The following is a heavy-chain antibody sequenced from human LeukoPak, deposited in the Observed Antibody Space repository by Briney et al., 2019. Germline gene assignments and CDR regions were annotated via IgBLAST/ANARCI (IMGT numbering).Heavy chain of an antibody. CDR1: LVTFSTYG. D-gene: IGHD5-18*01. CDR3: GKEDYTYGNSHFDF. Sequence: PGGSLSLSCAASLVTFSTYGINWVRQAPGQGLEWVAVIASNGNNTYSAASVKGRFTISKDKSKNTLFLQRYSLRAEDTAVYYCGKEDYTYGNSHFDFWGQGTLVTVSS. CDR2: IASNGNNT. V-gene: IGHV3-30*18. J-gene: IGHJ4*02.